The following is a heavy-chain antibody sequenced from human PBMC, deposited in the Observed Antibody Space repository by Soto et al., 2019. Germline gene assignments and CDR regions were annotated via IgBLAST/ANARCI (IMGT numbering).Heavy chain of an antibody. V-gene: IGHV3-30*18. D-gene: IGHD3-16*02. Sequence: GGSRRLSCAASGFTLSSYGMHWVRQAPGKGLEWVAVISYDGSNKYYADSVKGRFTISRDNSKNTLYLQMNSLRAEDTAVYYCAKDDVPYYDYVWGSYPHYWGQATFVTVS. CDR1: GFTLSSYG. CDR3: AKDDVPYYDYVWGSYPHY. J-gene: IGHJ4*02. CDR2: ISYDGSNK.